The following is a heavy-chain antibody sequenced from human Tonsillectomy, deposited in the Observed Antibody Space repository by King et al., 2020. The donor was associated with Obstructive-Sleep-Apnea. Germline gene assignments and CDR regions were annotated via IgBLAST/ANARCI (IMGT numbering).Heavy chain of an antibody. J-gene: IGHJ4*02. V-gene: IGHV3-30*04. CDR1: GFTFSSYS. D-gene: IGHD1-7*01. CDR3: AREGNWSYAGFDY. Sequence: VQLVESGGGVVQPGRSLRLSCAASGFTFSSYSMHWVRQAPGKGLEWVAVISYDGSNKYYADSVKGRFTISRDNSKNTLYLQMNSLRAEDTAVYYCAREGNWSYAGFDYWGQGTLVTVSS. CDR2: ISYDGSNK.